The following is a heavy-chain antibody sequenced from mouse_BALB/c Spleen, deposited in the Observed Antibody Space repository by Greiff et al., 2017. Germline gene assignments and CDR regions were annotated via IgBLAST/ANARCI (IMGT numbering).Heavy chain of an antibody. D-gene: IGHD2-10*02. CDR1: GFAFSSYD. Sequence: VESGGGLVKPGGSLKLSCAASGFAFSSYDMSWVRQTPEKRLEWVAYISSGGGSTYYPDTVKGRFTISRDNAKNTLYLQMSSLKSEDTAMYYCARHVYGNSFAYWGQGTLVTVSA. V-gene: IGHV5-12-1*01. CDR3: ARHVYGNSFAY. J-gene: IGHJ3*01. CDR2: ISSGGGST.